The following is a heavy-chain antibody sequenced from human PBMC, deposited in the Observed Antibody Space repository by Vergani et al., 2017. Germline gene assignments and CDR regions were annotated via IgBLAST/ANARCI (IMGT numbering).Heavy chain of an antibody. V-gene: IGHV3-21*01. CDR2: ISSSSSYI. Sequence: WVLSISSSSSYIYYADSVKGRFTISRDNAKNSLYLQINSLRAEDTAVYYCARGGGGVVPAKNWFDPWGQGTLVTVSS. D-gene: IGHD2-2*01. CDR3: ARGGGGVVPAKNWFDP. J-gene: IGHJ5*02.